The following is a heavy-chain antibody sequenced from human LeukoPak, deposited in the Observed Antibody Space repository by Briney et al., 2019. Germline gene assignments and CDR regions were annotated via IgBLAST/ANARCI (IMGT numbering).Heavy chain of an antibody. CDR3: ARFLSGYSYGNFDY. J-gene: IGHJ4*02. Sequence: PGGSLRLSCAASGFTFSSYWMSWVHQAPGKGLEWVANIKQDGSEKYYVDSVKGRFTISRDNAKNSLYLQMNSLRAEDMAVYYCARFLSGYSYGNFDYWGQGTLVTVSS. V-gene: IGHV3-7*01. D-gene: IGHD5-18*01. CDR2: IKQDGSEK. CDR1: GFTFSSYW.